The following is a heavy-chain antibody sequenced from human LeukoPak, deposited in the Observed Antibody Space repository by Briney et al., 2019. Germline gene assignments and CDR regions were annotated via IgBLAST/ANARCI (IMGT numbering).Heavy chain of an antibody. J-gene: IGHJ4*02. D-gene: IGHD3-3*01. V-gene: IGHV7-4-1*02. CDR2: INTNTGNP. CDR1: GYTFTSYG. CDR3: AREIFGVVIMGGEDY. Sequence: ASVKVSCKASGYTFTSYGISWVRQAPGQGLEWMGWINTNTGNPTYAQGFTGRFVFSLDTSVSTAYLQISSLKAEDTAVYYCAREIFGVVIMGGEDYWGQGTLVTVSS.